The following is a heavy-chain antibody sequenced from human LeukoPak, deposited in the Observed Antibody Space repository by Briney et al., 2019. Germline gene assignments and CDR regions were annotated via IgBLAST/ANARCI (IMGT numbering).Heavy chain of an antibody. Sequence: GGSLRLSCAASGFTFSSNWMSWVRQAPGKGLEWVANIKQDGSEKYYVDSVKGRFTISRDNAKESLYLQMNSLRAEDTAVYYCARDDYWGQGTLVTVSS. CDR2: IKQDGSEK. J-gene: IGHJ4*02. V-gene: IGHV3-7*01. CDR1: GFTFSSNW. CDR3: ARDDY.